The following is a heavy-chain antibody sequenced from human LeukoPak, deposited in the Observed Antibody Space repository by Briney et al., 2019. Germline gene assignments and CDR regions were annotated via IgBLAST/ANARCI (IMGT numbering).Heavy chain of an antibody. Sequence: GGSLRLSXAASGFTFSSYAMSWVRQPPGKGLEWVSAISGSGGSTYYADSVKGRFTISRDNSKNTLYLQMNSLRAEDTAVYYCAKDRLDPRNYFDYWGQGTLVTVSS. CDR1: GFTFSSYA. CDR3: AKDRLDPRNYFDY. CDR2: ISGSGGST. D-gene: IGHD6-19*01. J-gene: IGHJ4*02. V-gene: IGHV3-23*01.